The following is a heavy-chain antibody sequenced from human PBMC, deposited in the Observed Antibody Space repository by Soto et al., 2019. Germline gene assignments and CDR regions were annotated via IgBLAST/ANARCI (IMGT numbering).Heavy chain of an antibody. CDR2: IYYSGST. J-gene: IGHJ4*02. Sequence: SETLSLTCTVSGGSISSSSYYWGWIRQPPGKGLEWIGSIYYSGSTYYNPSLKSRVTISVDTSKNQFSLKLSSVTAADTAVYYCARNPQVPAAEYFDYWGQGTLVTVSS. V-gene: IGHV4-39*01. CDR1: GGSISSSSYY. D-gene: IGHD2-2*01. CDR3: ARNPQVPAAEYFDY.